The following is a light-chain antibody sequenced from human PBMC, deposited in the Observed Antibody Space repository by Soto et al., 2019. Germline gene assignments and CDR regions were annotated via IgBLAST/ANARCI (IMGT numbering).Light chain of an antibody. CDR3: QHYNSYSEA. V-gene: IGKV3-20*01. J-gene: IGKJ1*01. CDR1: QSVSNNY. CDR2: GAS. Sequence: ILLTQSPGALSFSPAAIATLSFMASQSVSNNYLAWYQQKPGQAPRLLIYGASNRATGIPDRFSGSGSGTEFTLTISSLQPDDFATYYCQHYNSYSEAFGQGTKVDIK.